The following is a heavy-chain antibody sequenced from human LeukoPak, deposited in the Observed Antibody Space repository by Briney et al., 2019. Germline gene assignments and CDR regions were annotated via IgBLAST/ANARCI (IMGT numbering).Heavy chain of an antibody. J-gene: IGHJ4*02. CDR1: GFTVTNNY. CDR2: IYSGGAT. Sequence: GGSLRLSCAASGFTVTNNYMGWVRQAPGKGLEWVSLIYSGGATDYAASVKGRFTISRDNSKNTLYLQMDSLRAEDTAVYYCARGMYYYDSGGYYFDYWGQGSQVTVSS. V-gene: IGHV3-53*01. CDR3: ARGMYYYDSGGYYFDY. D-gene: IGHD3-22*01.